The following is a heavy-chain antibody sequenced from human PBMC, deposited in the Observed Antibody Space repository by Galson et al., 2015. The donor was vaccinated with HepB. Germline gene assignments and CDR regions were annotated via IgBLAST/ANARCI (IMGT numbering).Heavy chain of an antibody. CDR1: GYTLTELS. CDR3: ATDRKGTNYYYYYMDV. Sequence: SVKVSCKVSGYTLTELSMHWVRQAPGKGLEWMGLVDPEDGETIYAEKFQGRVTITADTSTDTAYMELSSLRSEDTAVYYCATDRKGTNYYYYYMDVWGKGTTVTVSS. J-gene: IGHJ6*03. CDR2: VDPEDGET. V-gene: IGHV1-24*01. D-gene: IGHD3-10*01.